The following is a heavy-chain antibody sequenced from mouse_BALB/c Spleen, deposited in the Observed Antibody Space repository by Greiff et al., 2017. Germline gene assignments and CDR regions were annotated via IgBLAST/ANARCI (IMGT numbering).Heavy chain of an antibody. Sequence: DVKLQESGGGLVQPGGSRKLSCAASGFTFSSFGMHWVRQAPEKGLEWVAYISSGSSTIYYADTVKGRFTISRDNPKNTLFLQMTSLRSEDTAMYYCARSATVDWYFDVWGAGTTVTGSS. CDR2: ISSGSSTI. J-gene: IGHJ1*01. CDR3: ARSATVDWYFDV. V-gene: IGHV5-17*02. D-gene: IGHD1-1*01. CDR1: GFTFSSFG.